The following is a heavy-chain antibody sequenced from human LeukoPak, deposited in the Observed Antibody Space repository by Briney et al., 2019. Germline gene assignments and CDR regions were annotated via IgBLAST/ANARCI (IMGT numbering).Heavy chain of an antibody. CDR1: GFTFSSYG. D-gene: IGHD2-15*01. V-gene: IGHV3-33*01. CDR3: ARENCSGGSCYRPMDV. CDR2: IWYDGSNK. J-gene: IGHJ6*02. Sequence: GGSLRLSCAASGFTFSSYGMHWVRQAPGKGLEWVAVIWYDGSNKYYADSVKGRFTISRDNSKNTLYLQMNSLRAEDTAVYYCARENCSGGSCYRPMDVWGQGTTVTVSS.